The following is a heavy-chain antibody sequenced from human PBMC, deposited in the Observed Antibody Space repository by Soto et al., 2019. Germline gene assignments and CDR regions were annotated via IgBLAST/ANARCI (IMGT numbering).Heavy chain of an antibody. V-gene: IGHV3-30*04. CDR2: ISYEGSDK. D-gene: IGHD3-3*01. CDR1: GFTFSNYA. J-gene: IGHJ4*02. Sequence: PGGSLRLSCAASGFTFSNYAMHWVRQAPGKGLEWVAVISYEGSDKYYSDSVKGRFTISRDNSKNTVYLHMNSLRAEDTAVYYCARDRRGGVITFYYFEYWGQGTLVTVSS. CDR3: ARDRRGGVITFYYFEY.